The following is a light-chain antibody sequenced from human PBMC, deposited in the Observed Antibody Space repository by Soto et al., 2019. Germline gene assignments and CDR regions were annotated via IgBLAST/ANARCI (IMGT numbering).Light chain of an antibody. CDR1: QSVSSD. CDR3: QQYNSWPWT. V-gene: IGKV3-15*01. CDR2: GAS. J-gene: IGKJ1*01. Sequence: IVMTQSPATLSVSPGERATLSCRASQSVSSDLAWYQQKPGQAPRFLISGASTRATGIPARFSGSGSGTEFTLTISSLQSEDFAVYYCQQYNSWPWTFGQGTKVE.